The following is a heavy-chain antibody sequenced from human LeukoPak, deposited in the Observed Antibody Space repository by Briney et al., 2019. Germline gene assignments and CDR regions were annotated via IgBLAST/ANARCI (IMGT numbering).Heavy chain of an antibody. V-gene: IGHV3-66*01. CDR1: GFTVSSNY. D-gene: IGHD4-17*01. Sequence: GGSLRLSCAASGFTVSSNYMTWVRQAPGKGLEWVSLIYIGDSTFYADSVKGRFTISRDSSKNTLYLQMNSLRGEDTAVYYCARVTDGDYPDYWSQGTLVTVSS. CDR3: ARVTDGDYPDY. CDR2: IYIGDST. J-gene: IGHJ4*02.